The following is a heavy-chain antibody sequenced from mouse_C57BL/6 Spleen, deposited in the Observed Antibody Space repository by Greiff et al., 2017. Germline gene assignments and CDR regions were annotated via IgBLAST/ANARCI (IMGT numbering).Heavy chain of an antibody. V-gene: IGHV10-1*01. D-gene: IGHD2-3*01. CDR2: IRSKSNNYAT. J-gene: IGHJ4*01. Sequence: DVMLVESGGGLVQPKGSLKLSCAASGFSFNTYAMNWVRQAPGKGLEWVARIRSKSNNYATYYADSVKDRFTISRDDSESMLYLQMNNLKTEDTAMYYCVRLSYDGYSLYAMDYWGQGTSVTVSS. CDR1: GFSFNTYA. CDR3: VRLSYDGYSLYAMDY.